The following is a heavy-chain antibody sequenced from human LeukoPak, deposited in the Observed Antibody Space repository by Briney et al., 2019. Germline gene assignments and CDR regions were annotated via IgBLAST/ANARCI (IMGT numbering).Heavy chain of an antibody. CDR1: GFTFSSYG. CDR2: IRYDGSNK. D-gene: IGHD4-17*01. CDR3: AKSMGNKGHGYGDHPYWYFDL. J-gene: IGHJ2*01. V-gene: IGHV3-30*02. Sequence: QPGGSLRLSCAASGFTFSSYGMHWVRQAPGKGLGWVAFIRYDGSNKYYADSVKGRFTISRDNSKNTLYLQMNSLRAEDTAVYYCAKSMGNKGHGYGDHPYWYFDLWGRGTLVTVSS.